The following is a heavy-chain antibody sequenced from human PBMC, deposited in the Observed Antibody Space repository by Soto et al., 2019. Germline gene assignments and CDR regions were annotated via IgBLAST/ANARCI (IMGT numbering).Heavy chain of an antibody. V-gene: IGHV3-21*01. D-gene: IGHD3-10*01. CDR2: ISSSSSYI. J-gene: IGHJ5*02. CDR1: GFTFSSYS. CDR3: ARDTYYYGSGSYGP. Sequence: EVQLVESGGGLVKPGGSLRLSCAASGFTFSSYSMNWVRQAPGKGLEWVSSISSSSSYIYYADSVKGRFTISRDNPKNSLYLQMNSLRAEETAVYYCARDTYYYGSGSYGPWGQGTLVTVSS.